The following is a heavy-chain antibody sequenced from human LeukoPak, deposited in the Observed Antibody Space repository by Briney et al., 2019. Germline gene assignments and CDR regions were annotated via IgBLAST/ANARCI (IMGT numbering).Heavy chain of an antibody. V-gene: IGHV3-30*03. D-gene: IGHD3-10*01. Sequence: PGGSLRLSCAASGFTFSSYGMHWVRQAPGKGLEWVAVISYDGSNKYYADSVKGRFTISRDNSKNTLYLQMNSLRAEDTAVYYCTPGDGAMVRGVIITFDYWGQGTLVTVSS. CDR2: ISYDGSNK. J-gene: IGHJ4*02. CDR3: TPGDGAMVRGVIITFDY. CDR1: GFTFSSYG.